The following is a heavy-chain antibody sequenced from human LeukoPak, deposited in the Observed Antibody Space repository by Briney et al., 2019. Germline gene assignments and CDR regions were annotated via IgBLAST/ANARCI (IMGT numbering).Heavy chain of an antibody. V-gene: IGHV4-59*01. CDR3: ARDYGGNSGFDY. Sequence: SETLSLTCTVSGGSISSYYWSWIRQPPGKGLEWIGYIYYSGSTNYNPSLKSRVTISVDTSKNQFSLKLSSVTAADTAVYYCARDYGGNSGFDYWGQGTLVTVSS. CDR2: IYYSGST. J-gene: IGHJ4*02. D-gene: IGHD4-23*01. CDR1: GGSISSYY.